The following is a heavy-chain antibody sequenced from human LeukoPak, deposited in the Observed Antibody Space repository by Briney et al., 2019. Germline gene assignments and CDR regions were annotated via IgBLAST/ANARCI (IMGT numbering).Heavy chain of an antibody. Sequence: TGGSLRLSCAASGFTFSDHYMDWVRQAPGKGLEWVGRTRNKANSYTTEYAASVKGRFTISRDDSKNSLYLQMNSLKTEDTAVYYCARGGLYYYDSSGYAFNIWAKGQWSPSLQ. D-gene: IGHD3-22*01. V-gene: IGHV3-72*01. CDR1: GFTFSDHY. CDR2: TRNKANSYTT. J-gene: IGHJ3*02. CDR3: ARGGLYYYDSSGYAFNI.